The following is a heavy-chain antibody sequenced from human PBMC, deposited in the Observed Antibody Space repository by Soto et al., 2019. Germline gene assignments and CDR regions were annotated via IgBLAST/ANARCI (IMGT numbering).Heavy chain of an antibody. J-gene: IGHJ3*02. CDR1: GGIFSSYA. CDR2: IIPIFGTA. CDR3: ASPRAATSAFDI. V-gene: IGHV1-69*13. D-gene: IGHD2-15*01. Sequence: SVKVSCKASGGIFSSYAISWVRQAPGQGLEWMGGIIPIFGTANYAQKFQGRVTITADESTSTAYMELSSLRSEDTAVYYCASPRAATSAFDIWGQGTMVTVSS.